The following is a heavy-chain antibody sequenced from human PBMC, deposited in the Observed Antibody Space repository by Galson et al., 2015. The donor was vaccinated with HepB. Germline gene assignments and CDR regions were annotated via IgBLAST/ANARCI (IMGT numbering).Heavy chain of an antibody. CDR1: GGDFNSHA. D-gene: IGHD3-10*01. V-gene: IGHV1-69*04. CDR2: ILPILGTT. CDR3: ARRLGEDHHYSLGV. J-gene: IGHJ6*02. Sequence: SVKVSCKVSGGDFNSHAISWVRQAPRQGLEWMGRILPILGTTNYAQHLQDRVTLTTDKSTYTAYMELRTLRSEDTAVYYCARRLGEDHHYSLGVWGQGTTVTVSS.